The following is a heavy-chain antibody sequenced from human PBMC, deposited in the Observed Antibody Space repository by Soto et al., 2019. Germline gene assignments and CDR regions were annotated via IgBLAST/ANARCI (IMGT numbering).Heavy chain of an antibody. CDR1: GGSFTGHF. CDR3: ARAKFESTGWHQFDI. D-gene: IGHD7-27*01. J-gene: IGHJ4*02. CDR2: VSHSGNT. Sequence: SETLSLTCTVPGGSFTGHFWSWVRQPPGKGLEWIGEVSHSGNTKYYPSLRSRVTLSVDSSKNQISLALTSVTAADTAVYYCARAKFESTGWHQFDIWGQGTLVTVSS. V-gene: IGHV4-34*01.